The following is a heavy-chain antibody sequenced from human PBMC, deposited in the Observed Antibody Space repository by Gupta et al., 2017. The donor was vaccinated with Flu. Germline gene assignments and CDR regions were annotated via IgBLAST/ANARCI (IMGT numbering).Heavy chain of an antibody. CDR2: VSPNSDQT. Sequence: QATGQGLEWMGWVSPNSDQTDHAQKFQGRLTMTSDASISTVYLELDSLRSDDTAVYFCARSRGYCRGGTCYSSPWYFDLWGRGTLVTVSS. D-gene: IGHD2-15*01. J-gene: IGHJ2*01. CDR3: ARSRGYCRGGTCYSSPWYFDL. V-gene: IGHV1-8*01.